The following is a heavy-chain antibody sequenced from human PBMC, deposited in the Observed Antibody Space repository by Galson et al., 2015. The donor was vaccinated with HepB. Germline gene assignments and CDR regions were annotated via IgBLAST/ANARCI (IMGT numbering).Heavy chain of an antibody. V-gene: IGHV3-30*04. CDR3: ARVGYCSGGSCYSFDY. CDR2: ISYDGSNK. CDR1: GFTFSSYA. D-gene: IGHD2-15*01. J-gene: IGHJ4*02. Sequence: SLRLSCAASGFTFSSYAMHWVRQAPGKGLEWVAVISYDGSNKYYADSVKGRFTISRDNSKNTLYLQMNSLRAEDTAVYYCARVGYCSGGSCYSFDYWGQGTLVTVSS.